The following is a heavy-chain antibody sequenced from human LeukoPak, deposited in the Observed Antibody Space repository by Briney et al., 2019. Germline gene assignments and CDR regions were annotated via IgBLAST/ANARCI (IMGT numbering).Heavy chain of an antibody. CDR3: ARGVRIEYSSSSRNWYFDL. J-gene: IGHJ2*01. V-gene: IGHV4-59*08. CDR1: GGSISSYY. D-gene: IGHD6-6*01. CDR2: IYYSGST. Sequence: PSETLSLTCTVSGGSISSYYWSWIRLPPGKGLEWIGYIYYSGSTNYNPSLKSRVTISVDTSKNQFSLKLSSVTAADTAVYYCARGVRIEYSSSSRNWYFDLWGRGTLVTVSS.